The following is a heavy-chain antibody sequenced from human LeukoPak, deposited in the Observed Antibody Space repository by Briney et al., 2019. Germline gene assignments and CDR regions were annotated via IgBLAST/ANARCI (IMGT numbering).Heavy chain of an antibody. CDR3: ARDIKGYCSGGSCYYYYAMDV. V-gene: IGHV3-48*01. J-gene: IGHJ6*02. CDR1: GFTFSDYS. Sequence: GGSLRLSCAVSGFTFSDYSMNWVRQAPGKGLEWVSHIRSSGSVIYYADSVKGRFTISRDNAENLLYLQMNSLRAEDTAVYYCARDIKGYCSGGSCYYYYAMDVWGQGTTVTVSS. CDR2: IRSSGSVI. D-gene: IGHD2-15*01.